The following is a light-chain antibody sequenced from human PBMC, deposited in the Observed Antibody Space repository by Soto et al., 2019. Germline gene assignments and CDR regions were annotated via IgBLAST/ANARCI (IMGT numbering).Light chain of an antibody. J-gene: IGKJ1*01. CDR3: QQSYSSPWT. CDR1: QTITSY. Sequence: DIQMTQSPSSLSASVGDRVTITCRASQTITSYLNWYQQKPGKAPKLLVYAASTLLSGVPARFSGGGSGTDFTFIIDSLQPEDFATYYCQQSYSSPWTFGQGTKVEVK. V-gene: IGKV1-39*01. CDR2: AAS.